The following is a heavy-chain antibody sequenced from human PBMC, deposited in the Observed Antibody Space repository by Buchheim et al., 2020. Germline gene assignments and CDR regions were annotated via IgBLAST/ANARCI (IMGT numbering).Heavy chain of an antibody. V-gene: IGHV1-2*06. CDR3: ARWRHYDFWSGYFSYYYGMDV. CDR2: INPNSGGT. J-gene: IGHJ6*02. D-gene: IGHD3-3*01. CDR1: GYTFTGYY. Sequence: QVQLVQSGAEVKKPGASVKVSCKASGYTFTGYYMHWVRQAPGQGLEWMGRINPNSGGTNYAQKFQGRVTMTRNTSISTAYMELSSLRSEDTAVYYCARWRHYDFWSGYFSYYYGMDVWGQGTT.